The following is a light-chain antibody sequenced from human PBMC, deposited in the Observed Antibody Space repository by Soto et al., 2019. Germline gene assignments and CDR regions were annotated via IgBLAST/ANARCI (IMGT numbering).Light chain of an antibody. CDR1: QSVSSSY. CDR3: QQYGSSPYT. Sequence: EIVLTQSPGTLSLSPGEKATLSCRASQSVSSSYLAWYQQKPGQAPRLLIYGASSRATGILDRFSSSGSGTDFTLTISRLEPEDFAVYYCQQYGSSPYTFGQGTKLESK. J-gene: IGKJ2*01. V-gene: IGKV3-20*01. CDR2: GAS.